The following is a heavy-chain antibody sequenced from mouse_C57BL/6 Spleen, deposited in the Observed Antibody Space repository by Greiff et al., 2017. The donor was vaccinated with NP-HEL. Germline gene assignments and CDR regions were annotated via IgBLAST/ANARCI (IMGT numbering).Heavy chain of an antibody. CDR3: ARRGMRSSYWYFDV. CDR1: GYAFSSYW. J-gene: IGHJ1*03. D-gene: IGHD1-1*01. Sequence: VKLQESGAELVKPGASVKISCKASGYAFSSYWMNWVKQRPGKGLEWIGQIYPGDGDTNYNGKFKGKATLTADKSSSTAYMQLSSLTSEDSAVYFCARRGMRSSYWYFDVWGTGTTVTVSS. V-gene: IGHV1-80*01. CDR2: IYPGDGDT.